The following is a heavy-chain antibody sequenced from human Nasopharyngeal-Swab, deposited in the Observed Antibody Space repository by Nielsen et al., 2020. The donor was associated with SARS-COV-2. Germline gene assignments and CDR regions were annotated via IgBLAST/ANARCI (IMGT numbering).Heavy chain of an antibody. Sequence: GGSLTLSCAASGFTLILHNFDWLRQATGNGLEWFPSLSRSSSYIYYADSVKGRFTISRDNAKNSLYLQMNSLRAEDTAVYYCARDGLDYDFWSAYFMDVWGQGTTVTVSS. CDR1: GFTLILHN. V-gene: IGHV3-21*01. J-gene: IGHJ6*02. D-gene: IGHD3-3*01. CDR3: ARDGLDYDFWSAYFMDV. CDR2: LSRSSSYI.